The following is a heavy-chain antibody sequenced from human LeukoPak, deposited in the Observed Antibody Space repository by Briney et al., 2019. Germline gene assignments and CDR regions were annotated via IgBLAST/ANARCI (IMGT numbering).Heavy chain of an antibody. V-gene: IGHV3-48*04. CDR2: ISRGSSTI. CDR1: GFTFNDYN. J-gene: IGHJ5*02. CDR3: ARESYGPNWFDP. Sequence: PGGSLRLSCAASGFTFNDYNMNWVRQAPGKGLEWISYISRGSSTIYYADSVKGRFTISRDNAKNSLYLQMNSLRAEDTAVYYCARESYGPNWFDPWGQGTLVTVSS. D-gene: IGHD5-18*01.